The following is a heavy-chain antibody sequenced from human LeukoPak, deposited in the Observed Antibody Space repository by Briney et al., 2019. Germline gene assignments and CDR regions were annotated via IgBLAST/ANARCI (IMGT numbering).Heavy chain of an antibody. V-gene: IGHV4-59*01. CDR2: IYYSGST. CDR1: GGSISSYY. D-gene: IGHD6-13*01. Sequence: SETLSLTCTVSGGSISSYYWSWIRQPPGKGLEWIGYIYYSGSTNYNPSLKSRVTISVDTSKNQFSLKLSSVTAADTAVYYCASGNGYSSSWHDYWGQGTLVTVSS. CDR3: ASGNGYSSSWHDY. J-gene: IGHJ4*02.